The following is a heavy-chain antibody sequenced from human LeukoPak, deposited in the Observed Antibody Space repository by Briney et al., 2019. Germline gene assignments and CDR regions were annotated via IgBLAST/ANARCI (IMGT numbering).Heavy chain of an antibody. CDR3: ARGAEWSSGVSDY. Sequence: PGGSLRLSCAASGFTFSTCGMNWVRQAPGKGLEWVSSISGSSAYISYADSVKGRFTISRDNAKNSLYLQMNSLRAEDTAVYYCARGAEWSSGVSDYWGQGTLVTVSS. CDR1: GFTFSTCG. CDR2: ISGSSAYI. V-gene: IGHV3-21*01. J-gene: IGHJ4*02. D-gene: IGHD3-3*01.